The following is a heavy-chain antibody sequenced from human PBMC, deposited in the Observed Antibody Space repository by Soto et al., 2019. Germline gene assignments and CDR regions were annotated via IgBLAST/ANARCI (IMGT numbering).Heavy chain of an antibody. Sequence: SETLSLTCTVSGGSISSYYWSWLRQPPGKGLEWIGYIYYSGSTNYNPSLKSRVTISVDTSKNQFSLKLSSVTAADTAVYYCARGVLGVVPAYYYYYYMDVWGKGTTVTVSS. J-gene: IGHJ6*03. D-gene: IGHD2-2*01. CDR3: ARGVLGVVPAYYYYYYMDV. V-gene: IGHV4-59*01. CDR2: IYYSGST. CDR1: GGSISSYY.